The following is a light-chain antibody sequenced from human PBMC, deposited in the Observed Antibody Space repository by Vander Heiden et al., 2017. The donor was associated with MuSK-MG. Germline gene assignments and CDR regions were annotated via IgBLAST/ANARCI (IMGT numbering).Light chain of an antibody. CDR3: QQDLSYSLT. J-gene: IGKJ4*01. Sequence: DIQMTQSPSTLSASVGDRVTITCRASENIFSWLAWYQQKPGRAPKLLIYKASSLQSGVPSRFSDSGSGTEFTLTITSLQPDEFATYYCQQDLSYSLTFGGGTKVXIK. CDR2: KAS. CDR1: ENIFSW. V-gene: IGKV1-5*03.